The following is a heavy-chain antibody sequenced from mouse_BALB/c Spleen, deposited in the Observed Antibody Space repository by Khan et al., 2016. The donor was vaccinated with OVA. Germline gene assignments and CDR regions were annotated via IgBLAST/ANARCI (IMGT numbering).Heavy chain of an antibody. J-gene: IGHJ4*01. D-gene: IGHD1-1*01. Sequence: DLVKPGASVKLSCKASGYTFTSYWINWIKQRPGHGLEWIGQFAPGSGNDYYSEVFKGKATLTVDTSSTTVYIQFSSLSSEDSAVYYCAGYKYYGRCHYALNHWGQGTPVSVSS. CDR3: AGYKYYGRCHYALNH. CDR2: FAPGSGND. V-gene: IGHV1S41*01. CDR1: GYTFTSYW.